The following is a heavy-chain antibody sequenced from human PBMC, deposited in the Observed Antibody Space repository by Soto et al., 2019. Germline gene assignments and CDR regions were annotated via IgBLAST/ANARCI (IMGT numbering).Heavy chain of an antibody. CDR3: AREWVQHDTLTGKLGY. V-gene: IGHV3-11*06. J-gene: IGHJ4*02. Sequence: GGSRILSCSASGLTISDYYMSWLRRAPGKGLEWISYISSSSAYTNYADSVKGRFTISRDNAKNSVYLQMNSLRAEDTAVYYCAREWVQHDTLTGKLGYCGQGTLVTVSS. CDR1: GLTISDYY. D-gene: IGHD3-9*01. CDR2: ISSSSAYT.